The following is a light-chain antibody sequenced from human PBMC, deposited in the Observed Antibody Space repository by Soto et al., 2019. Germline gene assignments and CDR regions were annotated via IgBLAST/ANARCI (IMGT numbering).Light chain of an antibody. CDR2: DAS. CDR1: QNVNSNY. J-gene: IGKJ5*01. V-gene: IGKV3-20*01. CDR3: QQYNNWPPIT. Sequence: EFVLTQSPGTLSLSPGERPSLSCRGSQNVNSNYLAWYQQKPGQAPTLXXYDASSRANGRPDRFGGSGSGTDLTLTISSLQSEDFAFYYCQQYNNWPPITFGQGTRLEIK.